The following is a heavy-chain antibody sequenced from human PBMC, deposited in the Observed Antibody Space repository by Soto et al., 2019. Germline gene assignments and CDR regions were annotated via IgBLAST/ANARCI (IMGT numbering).Heavy chain of an antibody. V-gene: IGHV1-2*02. J-gene: IGHJ5*02. CDR2: INAHSGGT. CDR1: GFSFTGYY. Sequence: SVKVSCKAAGFSFTGYYIHWLRQAPGQGLEWMGWINAHSGGTEYAQKFQGRVTLTRDTSIATAYLTLISLTSDDTALYYCAKDLTRQLAYWLDPWGQGTQVTVSS. CDR3: AKDLTRQLAYWLDP. D-gene: IGHD6-6*01.